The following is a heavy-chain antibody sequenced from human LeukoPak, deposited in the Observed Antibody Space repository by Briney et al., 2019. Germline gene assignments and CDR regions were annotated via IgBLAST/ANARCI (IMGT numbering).Heavy chain of an antibody. D-gene: IGHD3-22*01. V-gene: IGHV4-59*11. CDR2: IYYSGST. Sequence: PSETLSLTCTVSGGSISSHYWSWLRQPPGKGLEGIGYIYYSGSTNYNPSLKSRVTISVDTSKNQFSLKLSSVTAADTAVYYCARGRYYDSSPFDYWGQGTLVTVSS. J-gene: IGHJ4*02. CDR3: ARGRYYDSSPFDY. CDR1: GGSISSHY.